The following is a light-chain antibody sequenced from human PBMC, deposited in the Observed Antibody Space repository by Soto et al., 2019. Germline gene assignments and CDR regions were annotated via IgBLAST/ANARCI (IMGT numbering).Light chain of an antibody. Sequence: DIQMNQSTSSLSAYVGERVTITCQASQDISNYLNWYQQKPGKAPKLLIYDASNLETGVPSRFSGSGSGTDFTFTISSLQPEDIATYYCQQYDNLPPFTFGPWTKVDIK. V-gene: IGKV1-33*01. CDR3: QQYDNLPPFT. CDR2: DAS. CDR1: QDISNY. J-gene: IGKJ3*01.